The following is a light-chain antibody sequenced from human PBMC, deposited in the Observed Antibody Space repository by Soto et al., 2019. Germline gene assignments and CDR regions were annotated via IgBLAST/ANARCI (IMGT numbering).Light chain of an antibody. CDR2: AAS. J-gene: IGKJ5*01. V-gene: IGKV1-9*01. Sequence: IQLTQSPSSLSASVGDRVTITCRASQGISSYLAWYQQKPGKAPKLLIYAASTLQSGVPSRFSGSGSGTDFTLTISSLRPEDFATYYCQQLNSYLSITFGQGTRLEIK. CDR1: QGISSY. CDR3: QQLNSYLSIT.